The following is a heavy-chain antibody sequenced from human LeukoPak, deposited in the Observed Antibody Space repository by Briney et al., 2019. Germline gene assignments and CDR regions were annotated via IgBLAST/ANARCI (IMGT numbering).Heavy chain of an antibody. V-gene: IGHV3-30*02. J-gene: IGHJ4*02. CDR1: GFTFSNYG. D-gene: IGHD3-22*01. Sequence: GGSLRLSCAASGFTFSNYGMHWVRQAPGKGLEWVAFIRYDGTNKYYADSVKGRLTISRDNSKNTLYLQMNSLRAEDTAVYYCAKEKKYYYDSTGYPGYDYWGQGTLVTVSS. CDR3: AKEKKYYYDSTGYPGYDY. CDR2: IRYDGTNK.